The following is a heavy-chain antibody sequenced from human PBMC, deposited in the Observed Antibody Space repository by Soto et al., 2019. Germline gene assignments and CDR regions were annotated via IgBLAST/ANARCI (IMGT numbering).Heavy chain of an antibody. J-gene: IGHJ4*02. CDR1: GGSFSGYY. V-gene: IGHV4-34*01. Sequence: PSETLSLTCAVYGGSFSGYYWSWIRQPPGKGLEWIGEINHSGSTNYNPSLKSRVTISVDTSKNQFSLKLSSVTAADTAVYYCAGGGGYDLDYFDYWGQGTLVT. CDR2: INHSGST. D-gene: IGHD5-12*01. CDR3: AGGGGYDLDYFDY.